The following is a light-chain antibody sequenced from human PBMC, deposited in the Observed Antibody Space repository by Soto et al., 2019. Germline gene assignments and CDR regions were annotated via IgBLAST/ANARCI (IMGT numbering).Light chain of an antibody. CDR2: GVS. J-gene: IGLJ1*01. V-gene: IGLV2-14*01. CDR3: ISYTGSSTSYV. Sequence: QSALTQPASVSESPGQSITISCTGTSRDVGSYNYVAWYQQFPGKTPKILIYGVSNRPSGVSSRFSGSKSGNTASLTISGLQAEDEADYYCISYTGSSTSYVFGSGTKVTVL. CDR1: SRDVGSYNY.